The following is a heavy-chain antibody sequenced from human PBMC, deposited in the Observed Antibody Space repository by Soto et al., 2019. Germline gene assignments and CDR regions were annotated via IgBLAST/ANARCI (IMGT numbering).Heavy chain of an antibody. CDR3: ARDIAWELPGY. J-gene: IGHJ4*02. D-gene: IGHD1-26*01. CDR2: INSDGSTT. V-gene: IGHV3-74*01. CDR1: GFTFSSYW. Sequence: GGSLRLSCAASGFTFSSYWMHWVRQAPGKGLVWVSRINSDGSTTSYADSVKGRSTISRDNAKNTLYLQMNSLRAEDTAVYYCARDIAWELPGYWGQGTLVTVSS.